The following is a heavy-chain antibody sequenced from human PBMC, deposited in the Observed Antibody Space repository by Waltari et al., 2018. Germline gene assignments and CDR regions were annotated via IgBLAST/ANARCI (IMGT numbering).Heavy chain of an antibody. Sequence: EVQLLEAGGGLVQPGGALRRTCAASGCTFSSNAMSWVCQAPGKGPEWGSVIYSGVGTTHYADSFKGRFTGARDKTKDTLYLQMDSLMAEDTAVYYCANDSHYSSSSNVWFAPWGQGTLFIVSS. CDR2: IYSGVGTT. V-gene: IGHV3-23*03. J-gene: IGHJ5*02. D-gene: IGHD6-6*01. CDR1: GCTFSSNA. CDR3: ANDSHYSSSSNVWFAP.